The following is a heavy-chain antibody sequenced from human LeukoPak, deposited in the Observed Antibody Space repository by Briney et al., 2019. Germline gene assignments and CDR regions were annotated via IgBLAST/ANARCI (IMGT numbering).Heavy chain of an antibody. CDR1: GFTFSSYA. Sequence: GGSLRLSCAASGFTFSSYAMHWVRQAPGKGLEWVAVISYDGSNKYYADSVKGRFTISRDNSKNTLYLQMNSLRAEDTAVYYCAKDRYYDSSGYYQPHDYWGQGTLVTVSS. CDR2: ISYDGSNK. CDR3: AKDRYYDSSGYYQPHDY. V-gene: IGHV3-30*04. J-gene: IGHJ4*02. D-gene: IGHD3-22*01.